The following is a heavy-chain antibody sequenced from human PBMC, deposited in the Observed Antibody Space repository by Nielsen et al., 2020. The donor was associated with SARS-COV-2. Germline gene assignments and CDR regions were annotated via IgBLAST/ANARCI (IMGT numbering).Heavy chain of an antibody. D-gene: IGHD1-26*01. CDR2: ISYTENT. V-gene: IGHV4-39*01. CDR1: GDSITSNSYY. Sequence: SETLSLTCTVSGDSITSNSYYWGWIRQPPGKGLEWIGSISYTENTYYNPSLKSRVTLSVDTFKNQFSLKVNSVTGADTAVYYCVRHRRSGSYRDAFEIWGPGTMVAVAS. J-gene: IGHJ3*02. CDR3: VRHRRSGSYRDAFEI.